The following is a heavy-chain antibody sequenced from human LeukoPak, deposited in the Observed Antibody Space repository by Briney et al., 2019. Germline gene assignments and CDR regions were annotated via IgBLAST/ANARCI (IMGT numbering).Heavy chain of an antibody. CDR1: GGTFDTCT. V-gene: IGHV1-69*05. CDR2: SIPLLASP. CDR3: TREVGTGSLDD. D-gene: IGHD1-26*01. J-gene: IGHJ4*02. Sequence: ASVNVSCKASGGTFDTCTFTWVRQAPGQGLEWLGKSIPLLASPDYAPKFQGRVTITSDESSSTVYMELRSLTFDDTAVYYCTREVGTGSLDDWGQGTLVIVSS.